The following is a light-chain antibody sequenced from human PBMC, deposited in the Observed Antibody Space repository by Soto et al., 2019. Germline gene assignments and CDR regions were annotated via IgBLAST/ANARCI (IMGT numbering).Light chain of an antibody. CDR2: EVN. Sequence: QSVLTQPASVSGSPGQSITISCTGTSSDVGGESYVSWYQHHPGKAPKLMMYEVNNRPSGVPNRFSGSKSGNTASLTISGLQAEDEADYYCSSYAVSDTMIFGGGTKLTVL. V-gene: IGLV2-14*01. CDR3: SSYAVSDTMI. CDR1: SSDVGGESY. J-gene: IGLJ2*01.